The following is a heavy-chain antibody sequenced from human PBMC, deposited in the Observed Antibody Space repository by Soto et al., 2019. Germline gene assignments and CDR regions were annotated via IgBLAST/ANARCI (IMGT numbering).Heavy chain of an antibody. Sequence: SETLSLTCTVSGGSISSSSYYWGWIRQPPGKGLEWIGSIYYSGSTYYNPSLKSRVTISVDTSKNQFSLKLSSVTAADTAVYYCARHGIVVVPAVPASWSSGWFDPWGQGTLVTVSS. V-gene: IGHV4-39*01. CDR2: IYYSGST. J-gene: IGHJ5*02. CDR3: ARHGIVVVPAVPASWSSGWFDP. D-gene: IGHD2-2*01. CDR1: GGSISSSSYY.